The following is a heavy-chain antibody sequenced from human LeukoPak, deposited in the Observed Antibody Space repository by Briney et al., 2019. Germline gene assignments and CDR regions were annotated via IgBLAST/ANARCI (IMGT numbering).Heavy chain of an antibody. CDR2: ISSSSSYI. D-gene: IGHD2-15*01. V-gene: IGHV3-21*01. CDR1: GFTVSSNY. CDR3: ARGDCSGGSCSNH. Sequence: GGSLRLSCAASGFTVSSNYMSWVRQAPGKGLEWVSSISSSSSYIYYADSVKGRFTISRDNAKNSLYLQMNSLRAEDTAVYYCARGDCSGGSCSNHWGQGTLVTVSS. J-gene: IGHJ5*02.